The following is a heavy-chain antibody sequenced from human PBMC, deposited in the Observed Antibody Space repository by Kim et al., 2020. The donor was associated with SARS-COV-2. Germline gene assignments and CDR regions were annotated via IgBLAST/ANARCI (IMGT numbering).Heavy chain of an antibody. V-gene: IGHV2-70*11. CDR2: IDWDDDK. CDR3: ARIQAKIVAVDI. J-gene: IGHJ3*02. D-gene: IGHD1-26*01. Sequence: SGPTLVNPTQTLTLTCTFSGFSLSTSGMCVSWIRQPPGKALEWLARIDWDDDKYYSTSLQTRRTISKDTSKNQVVLTMTNMDPVDTATYDCARIQAKIVAVDIWGQETMVTVSS. CDR1: GFSLSTSGMC.